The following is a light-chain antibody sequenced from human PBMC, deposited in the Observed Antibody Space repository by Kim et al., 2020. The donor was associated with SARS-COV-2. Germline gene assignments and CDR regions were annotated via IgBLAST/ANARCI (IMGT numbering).Light chain of an antibody. CDR3: ATWDDVLDGQI. CDR2: RNS. Sequence: GQMVTFSCIRRASNIGENFVYWYQQFPRTAPRLLIYRNSQRPSGVPDRFSGSKSGTSASLAISGLRSEDEADYYCATWDDVLDGQIFGGGTKLTVL. J-gene: IGLJ2*01. CDR1: ASNIGENF. V-gene: IGLV1-47*01.